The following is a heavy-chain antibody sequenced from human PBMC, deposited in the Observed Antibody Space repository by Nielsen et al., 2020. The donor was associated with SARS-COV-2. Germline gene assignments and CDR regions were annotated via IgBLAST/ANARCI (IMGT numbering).Heavy chain of an antibody. CDR3: ARDGLRFLEWLSSYYYYYMDV. V-gene: IGHV1-46*01. Sequence: ASVKVSCKASGYTFTSYYMHWVRQAPGQGLEWTGIINPSGGSTSYAQKFQGRVTMTRDTATSTVYMELSSLRSEDTAVYYCARDGLRFLEWLSSYYYYYMDVWGKGTTVTVSS. J-gene: IGHJ6*03. CDR2: INPSGGST. D-gene: IGHD3-3*01. CDR1: GYTFTSYY.